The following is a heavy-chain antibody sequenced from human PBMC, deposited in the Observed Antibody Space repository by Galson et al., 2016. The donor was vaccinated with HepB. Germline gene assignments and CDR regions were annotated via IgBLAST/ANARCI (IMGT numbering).Heavy chain of an antibody. CDR3: ARGKMWGYTYGSIDY. V-gene: IGHV1-69*01. D-gene: IGHD5-18*01. J-gene: IGHJ4*02. CDR1: GGTFSSYA. CDR2: IIPSFGSA. Sequence: SCKASGGTFSSYAVSWLRQAPGQGLEWMGGIIPSFGSANYAQKFQGRVTIIADESTNTAYMELSSLRSEDTAMYYCARGKMWGYTYGSIDYWGQGTLVTVSS.